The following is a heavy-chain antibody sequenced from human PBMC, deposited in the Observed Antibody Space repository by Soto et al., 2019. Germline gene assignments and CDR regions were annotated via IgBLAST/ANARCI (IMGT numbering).Heavy chain of an antibody. CDR1: GYNFIDYW. D-gene: IGHD2-15*01. Sequence: EAQLVQSGAEVKKPGESLKISCKISGYNFIDYWIGWVRQKPGKGLEWMGLIYPGDSDPRYSPSFQGHVTFSADQSTSTAYLQWSTLQASDTAIYYCARQRCRGGSCPFDYWGQGTLLNVTS. CDR2: IYPGDSDP. V-gene: IGHV5-51*01. J-gene: IGHJ4*02. CDR3: ARQRCRGGSCPFDY.